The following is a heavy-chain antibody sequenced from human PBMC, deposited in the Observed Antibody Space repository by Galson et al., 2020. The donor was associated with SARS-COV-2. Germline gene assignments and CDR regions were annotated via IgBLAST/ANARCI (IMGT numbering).Heavy chain of an antibody. CDR1: GYTLTELS. CDR3: ATDPGGHYDILTGYRAFDI. CDR2: FDPEDGET. D-gene: IGHD3-9*01. V-gene: IGHV1-24*01. Sequence: ASVKVSCKVSGYTLTELSMHWVRQAPGKGLEWMGGFDPEDGETIYAQKFQGRVTMTEDTSTDTAYMELSSLRSEDTAVYYCATDPGGHYDILTGYRAFDIWGQGTMVTVSS. J-gene: IGHJ3*02.